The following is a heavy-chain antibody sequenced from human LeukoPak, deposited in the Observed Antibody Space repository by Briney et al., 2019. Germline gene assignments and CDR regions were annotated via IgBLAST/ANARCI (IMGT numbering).Heavy chain of an antibody. CDR1: GGSISSGGYY. V-gene: IGHV4-31*03. CDR2: IYYSGST. CDR3: ARRGSYLTRYAFDI. J-gene: IGHJ3*02. D-gene: IGHD1-26*01. Sequence: PSETLSLTCTVSGGSISSGGYYWSWIRQHPGKGLEWIGYIYYSGSTYYNPSLKRRVTITVDTTKNQFSLKLSSVTAADTAVYYCARRGSYLTRYAFDIWGQGTMVTVSS.